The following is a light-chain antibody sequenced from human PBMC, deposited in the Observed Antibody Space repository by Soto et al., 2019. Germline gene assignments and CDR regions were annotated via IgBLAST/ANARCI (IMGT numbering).Light chain of an antibody. CDR1: QSVSSSY. J-gene: IGKJ2*01. Sequence: EIVLTQSPGTLSLSPGERATLSCRASQSVSSSYLAWYQQKLGQAPRLLIYGASSRATGIPDRFSGSGSGTDFTLTINSLEPEDFAVYYCQQYGSSGYTFGQGTKLEIK. V-gene: IGKV3-20*01. CDR2: GAS. CDR3: QQYGSSGYT.